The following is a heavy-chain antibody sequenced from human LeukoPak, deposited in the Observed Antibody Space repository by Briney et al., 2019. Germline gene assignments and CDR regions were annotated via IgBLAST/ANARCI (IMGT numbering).Heavy chain of an antibody. CDR2: ISYDGSNK. CDR3: AKDQGFTFLLEWFFDY. Sequence: YPGGSLRLSCAASGFTFSSYAMHWVRQAPGKGLEWVAVISYDGSNKYYADSVKGRFTISRDNSKNTLYLQMNSLRAEDTAVYYCAKDQGFTFLLEWFFDYWGQGTLVTVSS. V-gene: IGHV3-30-3*01. J-gene: IGHJ4*02. CDR1: GFTFSSYA. D-gene: IGHD3-3*01.